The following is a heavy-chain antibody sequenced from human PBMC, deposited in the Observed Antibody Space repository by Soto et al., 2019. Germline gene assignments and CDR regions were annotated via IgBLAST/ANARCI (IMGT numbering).Heavy chain of an antibody. V-gene: IGHV3-48*02. D-gene: IGHD3-3*01. CDR2: ISSSSSTI. CDR3: ARDVFWSGYSHYYYYYGMDV. CDR1: GFTFSSYS. J-gene: IGHJ6*02. Sequence: PGGSLRLSCAASGFTFSSYSMNWVRQAPGKGLEWVSYISSSSSTIYYADSVKGRFTISRDNAKNSLYLQMNSLRDEDTAVYYCARDVFWSGYSHYYYYYGMDVWGQGTTVTVSS.